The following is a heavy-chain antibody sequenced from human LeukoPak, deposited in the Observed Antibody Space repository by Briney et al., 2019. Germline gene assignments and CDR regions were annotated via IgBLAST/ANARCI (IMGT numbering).Heavy chain of an antibody. CDR3: ARDRYSPYSSGWHLFDY. CDR1: GFTFSRYS. V-gene: IGHV3-21*01. CDR2: ISSSSSYI. J-gene: IGHJ4*02. D-gene: IGHD6-19*01. Sequence: GGSLRLSCAASGFTFSRYSMNWVRQAPGKGLEWVSSISSSSSYIYYADSVKGRFTISRDNAKNSLYLQMNSLRAEDTAVYYCARDRYSPYSSGWHLFDYWGQGTLVTVSS.